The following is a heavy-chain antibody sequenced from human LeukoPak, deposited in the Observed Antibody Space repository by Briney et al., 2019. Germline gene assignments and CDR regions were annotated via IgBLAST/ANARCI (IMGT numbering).Heavy chain of an antibody. D-gene: IGHD6-19*01. V-gene: IGHV3-64*01. Sequence: GGSLRLSCAASGLTFSNYAMHWVRQAPGKGLEYISGISRDGSSTYNASSVKGRFSISRDNSKNALYLQMGSLRAEDMAVYFCARDGMDSGSGSWGYYFDYWGQGSLVTVAS. CDR1: GLTFSNYA. CDR3: ARDGMDSGSGSWGYYFDY. J-gene: IGHJ4*02. CDR2: ISRDGSST.